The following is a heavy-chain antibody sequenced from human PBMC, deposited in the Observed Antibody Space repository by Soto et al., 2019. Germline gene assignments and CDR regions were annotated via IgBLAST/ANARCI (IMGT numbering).Heavy chain of an antibody. Sequence: GGSLRLSCAASGFTFSSYAMSWVRQAPGKGLEWVSAISGSGGSTYYADSVKGRFTISRDNSKNTLYLQMNSLRAEDTAVYYCTKGAYYDDVRGNYRHHYFDSWGQGTLVTV. D-gene: IGHD3-16*02. V-gene: IGHV3-23*01. CDR3: TKGAYYDDVRGNYRHHYFDS. CDR1: GFTFSSYA. CDR2: ISGSGGST. J-gene: IGHJ4*02.